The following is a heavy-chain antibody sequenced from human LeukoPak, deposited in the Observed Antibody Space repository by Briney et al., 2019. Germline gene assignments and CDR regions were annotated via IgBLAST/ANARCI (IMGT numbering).Heavy chain of an antibody. Sequence: GGSLRLSCAASGFTFSSYSMNWVRQAPGKGLEWVSVIYSGGSTYYADSVKGRFTISRDNSKNTLYLQMNSLRAEDTAVYYCARGHYYGSGSDYFDYWGQGTLVTVSS. J-gene: IGHJ4*02. D-gene: IGHD3-10*01. CDR3: ARGHYYGSGSDYFDY. V-gene: IGHV3-66*01. CDR2: IYSGGST. CDR1: GFTFSSYS.